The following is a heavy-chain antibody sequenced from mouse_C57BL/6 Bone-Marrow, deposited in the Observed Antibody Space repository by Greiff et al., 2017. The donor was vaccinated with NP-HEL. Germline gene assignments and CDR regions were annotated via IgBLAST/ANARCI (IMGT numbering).Heavy chain of an antibody. CDR1: GYAFTNFW. J-gene: IGHJ3*01. V-gene: IGHV1-54*01. CDR2: INPGSGGT. Sequence: VQLQQSGAELVRPGTSVKVSCKASGYAFTNFWIEWVKQRPGQGLEWIGVINPGSGGTNYNEKFKGKATLTADKSSSTAYMQLSSLTSEDSAVYFCARGYYGSSPAYWGQGTLVTVSA. CDR3: ARGYYGSSPAY. D-gene: IGHD1-1*01.